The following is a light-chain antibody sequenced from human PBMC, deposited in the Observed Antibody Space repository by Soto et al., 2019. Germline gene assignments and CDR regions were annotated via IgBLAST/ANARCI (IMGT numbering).Light chain of an antibody. CDR1: SCNIGSNT. Sequence: QSVLTQRPSASGTPGQRVTISCSGSSCNIGSNTVNWYQQLPGTAPKLLIYSNNERPSGVPDRFSGSKSGTSASLAISGLQSEDEADYYCAAWDDSLNGVVFGVGTKLTVL. V-gene: IGLV1-44*01. CDR2: SNN. J-gene: IGLJ2*01. CDR3: AAWDDSLNGVV.